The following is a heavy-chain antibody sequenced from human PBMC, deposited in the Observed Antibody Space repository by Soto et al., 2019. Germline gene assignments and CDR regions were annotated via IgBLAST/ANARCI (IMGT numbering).Heavy chain of an antibody. CDR3: ARDDKDEYGADRGGFGC. Sequence: QVQLVESGGGVVQPGTSLRLSCAASGFSFSIYGMHWVRQAPGEGLEWVAGTWYDGGNKYYADSVKGRFSISRDNSQNTLFLQMNGLRAEDTAVYYCARDDKDEYGADRGGFGCWGQGTLVTVSS. V-gene: IGHV3-33*01. D-gene: IGHD4-17*01. J-gene: IGHJ4*02. CDR1: GFSFSIYG. CDR2: TWYDGGNK.